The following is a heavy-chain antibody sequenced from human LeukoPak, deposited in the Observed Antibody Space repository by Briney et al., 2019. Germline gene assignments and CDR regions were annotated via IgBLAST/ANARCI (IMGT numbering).Heavy chain of an antibody. CDR3: AKGSSSGWPYYFDQ. V-gene: IGHV3-23*01. J-gene: IGHJ4*02. CDR1: GFTFNIYA. Sequence: PGGSLRLSCAASGFTFNIYAMHWVRQAPGKGLEWVSAISGNGGTTYFADSVKGRFTISRDNSKNTLYLQMNSLRAEDTAVYYCAKGSSSGWPYYFDQWGQGTLVTVSS. CDR2: ISGNGGTT. D-gene: IGHD6-19*01.